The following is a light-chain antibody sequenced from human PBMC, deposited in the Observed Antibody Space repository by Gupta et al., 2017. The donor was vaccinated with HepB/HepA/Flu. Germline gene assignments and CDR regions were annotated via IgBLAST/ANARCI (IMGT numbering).Light chain of an antibody. CDR3: MQALRWPRA. J-gene: IGKJ1*01. Sequence: DIVMTQASPLPPVPPGEPASISCRSSPSLLHSDGNNYLDWYQQKPGQSPRLLIYSGSNRGSGVPDRFSGSGSGTDFTLKSSRVEAEDVGVYYCMQALRWPRAVGQGTKVEIK. CDR1: PSLLHSDGNNY. CDR2: SGS. V-gene: IGKV2-28*01.